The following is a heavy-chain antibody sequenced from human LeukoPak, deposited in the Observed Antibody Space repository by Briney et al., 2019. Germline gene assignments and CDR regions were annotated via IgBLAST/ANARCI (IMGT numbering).Heavy chain of an antibody. CDR2: INHSGST. CDR1: GGSISSYY. V-gene: IGHV4-34*01. D-gene: IGHD2-15*01. CDR3: ARRPCSGGSCYFRTDAFDI. Sequence: SETLSLTCSVSGGSISSYYWSWIRQPPGKGLEWIGEINHSGSTNYNPSLKSRVTISVDTSKNQFSLKLSSVTAADTAVYYCARRPCSGGSCYFRTDAFDIWGQGTMVTVSS. J-gene: IGHJ3*02.